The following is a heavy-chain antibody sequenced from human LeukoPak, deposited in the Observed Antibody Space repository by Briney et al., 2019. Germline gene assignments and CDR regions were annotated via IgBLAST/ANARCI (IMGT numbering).Heavy chain of an antibody. CDR1: GYTFTSYY. Sequence: ASVKVSCKASGYTFTSYYMHWVRQAPGQGLEWRGIINPSGGSTSYAQKFQGRVTMTRDTSTSTVYMELSSLRSEDTAVYYCARAHIVVVPAATSDAFDIWGQGTMVTVSS. CDR2: INPSGGST. J-gene: IGHJ3*02. D-gene: IGHD2-2*01. V-gene: IGHV1-46*01. CDR3: ARAHIVVVPAATSDAFDI.